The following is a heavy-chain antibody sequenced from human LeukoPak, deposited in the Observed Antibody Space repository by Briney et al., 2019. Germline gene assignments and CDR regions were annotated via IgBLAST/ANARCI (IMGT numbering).Heavy chain of an antibody. CDR2: ISGSGGST. Sequence: GGSLRLSCAASGFTFSSYAMIWVRQAPGKGLEGVSAISGSGGSTYYADSVKGRFPISRDNSKNTLYLQMNSLRAEDTAVYYCAKASYGLIDYWGQGTLVTVSS. J-gene: IGHJ4*02. D-gene: IGHD3-10*01. CDR1: GFTFSSYA. V-gene: IGHV3-23*01. CDR3: AKASYGLIDY.